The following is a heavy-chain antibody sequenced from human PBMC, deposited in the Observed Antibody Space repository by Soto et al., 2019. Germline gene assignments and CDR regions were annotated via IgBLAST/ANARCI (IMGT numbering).Heavy chain of an antibody. CDR2: IYWDDDK. Sequence: SGPTLVNPTQTLTLTCTFSGLSLNSRGAAVAWIRQPPGKALEWLALIYWDDDKRYSPSLKSRLTITKDTSKNQVVLTMTNMDPVDTATYYCAHRRGGSYDFDYWGQGTLVTVSS. V-gene: IGHV2-5*02. J-gene: IGHJ4*02. CDR3: AHRRGGSYDFDY. D-gene: IGHD1-26*01. CDR1: GLSLNSRGAA.